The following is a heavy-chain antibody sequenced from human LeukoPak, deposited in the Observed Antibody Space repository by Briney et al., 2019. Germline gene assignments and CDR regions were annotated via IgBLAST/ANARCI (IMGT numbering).Heavy chain of an antibody. CDR1: GGSISSGGYY. J-gene: IGHJ3*02. Sequence: PSETLSLTCTVSGGSISSGGYYWSWIRQHPGKGLEWIGYIYYSGSTYYNPSLKSRVTISVDTSKNQFSLKLSSVTAADTAVYYCARAVDYGDYFVQGAFDIWGQGTMVTVSS. CDR3: ARAVDYGDYFVQGAFDI. CDR2: IYYSGST. V-gene: IGHV4-31*03. D-gene: IGHD4-17*01.